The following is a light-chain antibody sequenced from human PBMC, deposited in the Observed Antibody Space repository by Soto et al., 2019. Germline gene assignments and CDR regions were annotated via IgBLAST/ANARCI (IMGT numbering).Light chain of an antibody. J-gene: IGKJ2*01. CDR1: QSVLHRSNGNSY. Sequence: DIVMTQSPDFLAVSLGERATIKCRSSQSVLHRSNGNSYVAWYQQKPGQPPKLLIYWSSTRESGVPDRFSGSGSGTYFTLTVTSLQAEDAAVYYCQQPYTTPFTFGQGTKLEI. V-gene: IGKV4-1*01. CDR3: QQPYTTPFT. CDR2: WSS.